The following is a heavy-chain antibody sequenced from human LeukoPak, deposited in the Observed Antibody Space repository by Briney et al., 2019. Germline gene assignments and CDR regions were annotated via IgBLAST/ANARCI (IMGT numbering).Heavy chain of an antibody. Sequence: ASVKVSCKASGYTFNGYYMHWVRQAPGQGLEWMGWINPSSGDINYAQKFQGRVTMTRDTSISTAYMELTSLRSDDTAVYYCVKGDYYGSGTIIVLWGQGTLVTVSS. J-gene: IGHJ4*02. V-gene: IGHV1-2*02. CDR2: INPSSGDI. D-gene: IGHD3-10*01. CDR1: GYTFNGYY. CDR3: VKGDYYGSGTIIVL.